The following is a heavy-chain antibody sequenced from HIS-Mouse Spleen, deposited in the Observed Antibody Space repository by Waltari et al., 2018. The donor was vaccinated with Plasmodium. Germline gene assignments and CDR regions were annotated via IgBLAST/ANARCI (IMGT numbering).Heavy chain of an antibody. CDR1: GSTFSSYW. CDR3: ASSWYWYFDL. Sequence: EVQLVESGGGLVQTGGSVRLSCAACGSTFSSYWMRWVRQAPGKGLEWVANIKQDGSEKYYVDSVKGRFTISRDNAKNSLYLQMNSLRAEDTAVYYCASSWYWYFDLWGRGTLVTVSS. CDR2: IKQDGSEK. J-gene: IGHJ2*01. V-gene: IGHV3-7*01. D-gene: IGHD6-13*01.